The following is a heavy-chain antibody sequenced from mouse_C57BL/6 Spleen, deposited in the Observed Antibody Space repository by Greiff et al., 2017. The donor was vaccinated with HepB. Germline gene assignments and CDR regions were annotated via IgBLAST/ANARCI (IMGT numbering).Heavy chain of an antibody. CDR3: ARRDWDGAWFAY. D-gene: IGHD4-1*01. V-gene: IGHV1-64*01. J-gene: IGHJ3*01. CDR2: IHPNSGST. Sequence: QVHVKQPGAELVKPGASVKLSCKASGYTFTSYWMHWVKQRPGQGLEWIGMIHPNSGSTNYNEKFKSKATLTVDKSSSTAYMQLSSLTSEDSAVYYCARRDWDGAWFAYWGQGTLVTVSA. CDR1: GYTFTSYW.